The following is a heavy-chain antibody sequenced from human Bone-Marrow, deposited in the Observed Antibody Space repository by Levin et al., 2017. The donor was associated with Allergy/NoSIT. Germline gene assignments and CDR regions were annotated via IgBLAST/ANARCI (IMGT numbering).Heavy chain of an antibody. CDR2: IGGSGGST. J-gene: IGHJ4*02. Sequence: GESLKISCAASGFTFSNYAMSWVRQAPGKGLEWVSGIGGSGGSTYYSDSVKGRFTISRDNSKRTLYLQMNSLRGEDTAVYFCAKNTVATAAGTSFDYWGQGTLVTVSP. CDR3: AKNTVATAAGTSFDY. D-gene: IGHD6-13*01. CDR1: GFTFSNYA. V-gene: IGHV3-23*01.